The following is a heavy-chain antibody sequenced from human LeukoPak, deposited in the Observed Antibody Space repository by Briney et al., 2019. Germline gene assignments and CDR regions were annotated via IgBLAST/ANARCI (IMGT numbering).Heavy chain of an antibody. CDR2: ISYDGSNK. J-gene: IGHJ4*02. V-gene: IGHV3-30*03. D-gene: IGHD3-22*01. Sequence: QAGGSLRLSCAASGFTFSSYGMHWVRQAPGKGLEWVAVISYDGSNKYYADSVKGRFTISRDNSKNTLYLQMNSLRAEDTAVYYCAIISPSYYYDSSNPPRDYFDYWGQGTLVTVSS. CDR1: GFTFSSYG. CDR3: AIISPSYYYDSSNPPRDYFDY.